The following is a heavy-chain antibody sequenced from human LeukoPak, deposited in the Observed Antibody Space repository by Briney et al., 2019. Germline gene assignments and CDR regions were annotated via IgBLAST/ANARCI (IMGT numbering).Heavy chain of an antibody. CDR1: GGSISSYY. CDR3: ARTIMIAEWCFDL. Sequence: SETLSLTCTVSGGSISSYYWNWIRQPPGKGLEWIGYIYYSGSTNYNPSLKSRVTISVDTSKNQFSLKLSSVTAADTAVYYCARTIMIAEWCFDLWGRGALVTVSS. D-gene: IGHD3-16*01. J-gene: IGHJ2*01. V-gene: IGHV4-59*01. CDR2: IYYSGST.